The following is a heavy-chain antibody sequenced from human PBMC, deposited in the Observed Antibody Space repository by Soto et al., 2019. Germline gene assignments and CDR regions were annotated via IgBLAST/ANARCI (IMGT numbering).Heavy chain of an antibody. V-gene: IGHV3-21*01. D-gene: IGHD1-7*01. CDR1: GFTFSSYS. CDR2: ISSTTI. Sequence: GPLRLSCAASGFTFSSYSVNWLRQAPMKGLEWVSSISSTTINYADSVRGRCTISRDNATNSLFLQLNSLRDEDTAVYYCARPQTGSTSWDVGDANRYYFDHWGQGTLVTVSS. CDR3: ARPQTGSTSWDVGDANRYYFDH. J-gene: IGHJ4*02.